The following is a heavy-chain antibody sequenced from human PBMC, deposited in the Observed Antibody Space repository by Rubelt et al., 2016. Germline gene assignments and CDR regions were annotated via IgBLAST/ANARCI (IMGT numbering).Heavy chain of an antibody. CDR1: GYTFTGYY. J-gene: IGHJ4*02. V-gene: IGHV1-2*02. Sequence: QVQLVQSGAEVKKPGASVRVSCKSSGYTFTGYYLHWVRQAPGQGLEWMGWMNPDSGATNYAHKFHGRATRTRETSMNTADMELSRLRSYYTAVYYCARVGGDGPFEYWGQGTLVTVSS. CDR2: MNPDSGAT. CDR3: ARVGGDGPFEY. D-gene: IGHD3-10*01.